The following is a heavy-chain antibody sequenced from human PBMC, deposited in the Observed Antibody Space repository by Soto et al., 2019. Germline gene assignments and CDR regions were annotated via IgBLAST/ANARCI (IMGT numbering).Heavy chain of an antibody. V-gene: IGHV3-23*05. CDR1: GFTFDSYA. CDR3: AKNYFFDN. J-gene: IGHJ4*02. Sequence: EVQLLESGGGLVQPGGSLTLSCAASGFTFDSYAMSWVRQAPGKGLEWVSSISIGGTTYYADSVNGRFTISGDNSRNTLYLQMNSLRAEDTAFYYCAKNYFFDNWGQGPLVTVSS. CDR2: ISIGGTT. D-gene: IGHD1-7*01.